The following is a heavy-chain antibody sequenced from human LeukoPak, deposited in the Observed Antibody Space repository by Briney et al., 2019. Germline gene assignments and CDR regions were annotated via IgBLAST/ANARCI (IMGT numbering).Heavy chain of an antibody. D-gene: IGHD6-6*01. CDR1: GGSVSSGSYY. Sequence: SETLSLTCTVSGGSVSSGSYYWSWIRQPPGKGLEWIGYIYYSGSTNYNPSLKSRVTISVDTSKNQFSLKLSSVTAADTAVYYCATVYSSWGWFAPWGQGTLVTVSS. V-gene: IGHV4-61*01. CDR2: IYYSGST. CDR3: ATVYSSWGWFAP. J-gene: IGHJ5*02.